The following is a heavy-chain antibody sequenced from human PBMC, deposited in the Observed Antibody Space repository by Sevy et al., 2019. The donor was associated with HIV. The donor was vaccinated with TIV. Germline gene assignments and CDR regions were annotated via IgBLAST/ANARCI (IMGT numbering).Heavy chain of an antibody. J-gene: IGHJ6*02. CDR2: ISAYNGNT. D-gene: IGHD2-2*01. CDR3: ARGDIVVVPAAPHGYYGMDV. CDR1: GYTFTSYG. V-gene: IGHV1-18*01. Sequence: ASLKVSCKASGYTFTSYGISWVRQAPGQGLEWMGWISAYNGNTNYAQKLQGRVTMTTDTSTSTAYMELRSLRSDDTAVYYCARGDIVVVPAAPHGYYGMDVWGQGTTVTVSS.